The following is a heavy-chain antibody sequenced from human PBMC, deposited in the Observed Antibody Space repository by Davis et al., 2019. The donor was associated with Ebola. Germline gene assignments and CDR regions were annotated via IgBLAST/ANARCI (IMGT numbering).Heavy chain of an antibody. V-gene: IGHV3-7*03. CDR3: AKACFCWSSGRPCAFDI. CDR1: GFTFSSYW. J-gene: IGHJ3*02. D-gene: IGHD3-22*01. CDR2: IKQDGSEK. Sequence: GGSLRLSCAASGFTFSSYWMSWVRQAPGKGLEWVANIKQDGSEKYYVDSVKGRFTISRDNAKNYLYRQMNSLRAEDTALDYCAKACFCWSSGRPCAFDIWGQGTMVTVSS.